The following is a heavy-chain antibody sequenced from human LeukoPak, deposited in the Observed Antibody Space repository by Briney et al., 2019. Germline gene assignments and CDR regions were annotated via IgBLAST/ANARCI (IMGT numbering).Heavy chain of an antibody. D-gene: IGHD6-13*01. CDR3: ARDVGSSYGSWDY. CDR1: GGSISSRTYY. Sequence: SQTLSLTCTVSGGSISSRTYYWSWIRQPAGKGLEWIGYIYYSGSTNYNPSLKSRVTISVDTSKNRFSLKLISVTAADTAVYYCARDVGSSYGSWDYWGQGTLVTVSS. V-gene: IGHV4-61*10. CDR2: IYYSGST. J-gene: IGHJ4*02.